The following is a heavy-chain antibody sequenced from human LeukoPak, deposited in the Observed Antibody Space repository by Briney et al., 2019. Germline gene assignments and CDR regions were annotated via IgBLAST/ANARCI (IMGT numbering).Heavy chain of an antibody. V-gene: IGHV4-4*07. CDR2: IYTSGST. CDR3: ARGRGYDFWSGSKDYYGMDV. J-gene: IGHJ6*02. CDR1: GGSISSYY. Sequence: SETLSLTCTVSGGSISSYYWRWIRQPAGKGLEWIGRIYTSGSTNYHPSLKSRVTMSVETSKNQFSLKLSSVTAADTAVYYCARGRGYDFWSGSKDYYGMDVWGQGTTVTVSS. D-gene: IGHD3-3*01.